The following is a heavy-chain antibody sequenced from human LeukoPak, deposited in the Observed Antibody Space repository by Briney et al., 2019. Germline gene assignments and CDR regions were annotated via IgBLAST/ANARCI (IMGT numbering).Heavy chain of an antibody. D-gene: IGHD2-21*01. V-gene: IGHV1-69*01. CDR3: ARGTNSIPFGFDP. CDR1: GGTFSSYA. CDR2: IIPVFGTA. J-gene: IGHJ5*02. Sequence: SVKVSCKASGGTFSSYAISWVRQAPGQGLEWMGGIIPVFGTANYAQKFQGRVTITADESTSTAYMELSSLRSEDTAVYYCARGTNSIPFGFDPWGQGTLVTVSS.